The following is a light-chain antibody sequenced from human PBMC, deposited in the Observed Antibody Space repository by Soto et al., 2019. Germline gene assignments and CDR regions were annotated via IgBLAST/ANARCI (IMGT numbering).Light chain of an antibody. Sequence: DIVMTQSPDSLVVSLGERATINCKSSQSVLYSSNNKNYLAWYQKKPGQPPKLLIYWASTRESGVPDRFSGSGSGTDFTLTISSLQAEDVAAYYCQQYYSIPRTFGQGTKLEI. J-gene: IGKJ2*01. CDR1: QSVLYSSNNKNY. CDR3: QQYYSIPRT. V-gene: IGKV4-1*01. CDR2: WAS.